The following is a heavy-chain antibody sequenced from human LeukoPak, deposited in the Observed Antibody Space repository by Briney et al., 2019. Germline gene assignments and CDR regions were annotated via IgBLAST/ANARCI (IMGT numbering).Heavy chain of an antibody. CDR2: ISWNSGTI. J-gene: IGHJ4*02. CDR3: AKPHFDY. Sequence: PGGSLRLSCAASGFTFSSYSMNWVRQAPGKGLEWVSGISWNSGTIGYEVSVKGRFTISRDNAKNSLYLQMNSLRAEDTALYYCAKPHFDYWGQGTLVTVSS. V-gene: IGHV3-48*04. CDR1: GFTFSSYS.